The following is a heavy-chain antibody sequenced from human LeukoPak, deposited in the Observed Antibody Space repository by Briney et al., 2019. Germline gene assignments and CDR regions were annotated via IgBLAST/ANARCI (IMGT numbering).Heavy chain of an antibody. CDR3: ANDMTGFYDY. CDR1: GFTFSRFW. Sequence: GGSLRLSCAASGFTFSRFWFHWVRQVPGKGLVWVSRINPDASVTTYADSVKGRFTISRDNTKNTLYLQMNSLTVEDTALYHCANDMTGFYDYWGQGTLVTVSS. D-gene: IGHD3-9*01. V-gene: IGHV3-74*01. J-gene: IGHJ4*02. CDR2: INPDASVT.